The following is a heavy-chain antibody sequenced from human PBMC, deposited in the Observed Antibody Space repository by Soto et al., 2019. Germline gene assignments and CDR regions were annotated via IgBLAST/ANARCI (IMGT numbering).Heavy chain of an antibody. Sequence: PSETLSPTCTVSGGSISSYYWSWIRQPPGKGLEWIGYIHYSGSTNYNPSLKSRVTISLDTSKKQFSLKLSSVTAADTAVYYCAREAPSSVTTGSYWYFDLWGRGTLVTVSS. CDR2: IHYSGST. CDR3: AREAPSSVTTGSYWYFDL. CDR1: GGSISSYY. D-gene: IGHD4-4*01. V-gene: IGHV4-59*01. J-gene: IGHJ2*01.